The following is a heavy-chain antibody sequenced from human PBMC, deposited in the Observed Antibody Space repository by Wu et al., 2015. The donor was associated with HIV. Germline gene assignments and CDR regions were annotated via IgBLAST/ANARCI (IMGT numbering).Heavy chain of an antibody. CDR3: ATRSRIGNMEAFDI. V-gene: IGHV1-69*12. D-gene: IGHD1/OR15-1a*01. Sequence: QVQLVQSGPEVKKPGSSVRVSCKASGGTFSSYAFSWVRQAPGQGLEWMGGIIPISGTADYAQKFQGRVTITADESTRTTYMHLSSLRSEDTAVYYCATRSRIGNMEAFDIWGQGTKVTVSS. CDR2: IIPISGTA. CDR1: GGTFSSYA. J-gene: IGHJ3*02.